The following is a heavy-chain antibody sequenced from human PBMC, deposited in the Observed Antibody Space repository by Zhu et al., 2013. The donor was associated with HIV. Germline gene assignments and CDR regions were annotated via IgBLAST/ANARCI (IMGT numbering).Heavy chain of an antibody. J-gene: IGHJ6*02. V-gene: IGHV4-34*01. Sequence: PPGKGLEWIGEINHSGSTNYNPSLKSRVTISVDTSKNQFSLKLSSVTAADTAVYYCASPIAAARNYYYYGMDVWGQGTTVTVSS. CDR2: INHSGST. CDR3: ASPIAAARNYYYYGMDV. D-gene: IGHD6-13*01.